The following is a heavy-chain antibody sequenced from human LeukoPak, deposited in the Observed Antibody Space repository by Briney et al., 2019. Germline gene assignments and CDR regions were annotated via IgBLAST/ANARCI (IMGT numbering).Heavy chain of an antibody. Sequence: PSETLSLTCTVSGGSITSGSYYWGWIRQDPRKGLEWIGNIYYSGSTYYNPSLKSRVTISVDTSKNQFSLKLSSVTAADTAVYYCARYAVEYSGTYFDSWGQGSLVTVSS. J-gene: IGHJ4*02. D-gene: IGHD1-26*01. CDR1: GGSITSGSYY. V-gene: IGHV4-39*01. CDR2: IYYSGST. CDR3: ARYAVEYSGTYFDS.